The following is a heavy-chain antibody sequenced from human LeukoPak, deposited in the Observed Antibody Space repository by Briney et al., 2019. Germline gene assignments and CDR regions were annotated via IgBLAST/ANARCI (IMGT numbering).Heavy chain of an antibody. V-gene: IGHV3-48*01. D-gene: IGHD1-26*01. CDR3: AKNSGSYSFRYFDN. CDR2: ISSSGSTI. Sequence: GGSLRLSCVASGFSLSAFSMNWVRQAPGKGLEWVSYISSSGSTIHYADSVKGRFTVSRANVKSSLYLQMNNLRVEDTAVYYCAKNSGSYSFRYFDNWGQGTQVTVSS. J-gene: IGHJ4*02. CDR1: GFSLSAFS.